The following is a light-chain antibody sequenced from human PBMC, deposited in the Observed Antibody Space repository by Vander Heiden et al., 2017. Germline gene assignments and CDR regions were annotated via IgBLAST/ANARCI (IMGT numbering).Light chain of an antibody. CDR1: QSVLLRSDNKNY. CDR2: WAA. V-gene: IGKV4-1*01. J-gene: IGKJ2*01. Sequence: DIVMTQSPDSLAVSLGERATINCKSSQSVLLRSDNKNYLAWYQQKPGQPPKLLISWAATRESGVPDRFSGSGSGTDFTLTITSLQAEDVALYYCQQYYNLPYTFGQGTKLEIK. CDR3: QQYYNLPYT.